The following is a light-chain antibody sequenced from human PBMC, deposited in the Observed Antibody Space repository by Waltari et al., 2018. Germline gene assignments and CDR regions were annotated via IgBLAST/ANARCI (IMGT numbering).Light chain of an antibody. CDR2: EAS. CDR1: ETLSKK. V-gene: IGKV3-15*01. CDR3: QQYNYWPPLT. Sequence: ETVMTQSPATLSVSPGERVTLSCRASETLSKKLDCYQYKSGQAPRLLIYEASTRATVIPPRFSGSGSGTEFTLTISSLQPEDFALYYCQQYNYWPPLTFGGGTNVEI. J-gene: IGKJ4*01.